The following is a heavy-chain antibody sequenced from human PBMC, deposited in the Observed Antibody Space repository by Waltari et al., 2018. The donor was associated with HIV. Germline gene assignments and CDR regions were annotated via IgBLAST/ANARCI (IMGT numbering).Heavy chain of an antibody. J-gene: IGHJ4*02. CDR3: ARDRPYYDSSGLDY. Sequence: EVQLVESGGGLVQPGGSLRLSCAASGFTFSSYSMNWGSQAPGKGLEWVSYISSSSSTIYYADSVKGRFTISRDNAKNSLYLQMNSLRDEDTAVYYCARDRPYYDSSGLDYWGQGTLVTVSS. V-gene: IGHV3-48*02. CDR2: ISSSSSTI. D-gene: IGHD3-22*01. CDR1: GFTFSSYS.